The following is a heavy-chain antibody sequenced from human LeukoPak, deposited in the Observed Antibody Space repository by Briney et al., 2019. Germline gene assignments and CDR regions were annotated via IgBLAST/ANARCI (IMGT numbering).Heavy chain of an antibody. D-gene: IGHD4-23*01. CDR3: ARIYGGSSGWDY. CDR2: INTGNSNT. V-gene: IGHV1-3*04. Sequence: ASVKVSCKASGYTFTYYAIHWVRQAPGQRLEWMGWINTGNSNTKYSRKFQDRVTITRDTSANTAYMELSSLRSEDTAVYYCARIYGGSSGWDYWGRGTLVTVSS. CDR1: GYTFTYYA. J-gene: IGHJ4*01.